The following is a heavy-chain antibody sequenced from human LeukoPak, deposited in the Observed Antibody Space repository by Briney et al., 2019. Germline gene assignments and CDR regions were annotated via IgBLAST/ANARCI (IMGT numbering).Heavy chain of an antibody. CDR2: IYSSGNT. CDR1: GGSISSGNYY. CDR3: ARAVDYYDSSGYEIINWFDP. J-gene: IGHJ5*02. V-gene: IGHV4-61*02. D-gene: IGHD3-22*01. Sequence: SETLSLTCTVSGGSISSGNYYWSWIRQPAGKGLEWIGRIYSSGNTEYNPSLRGRVTISLDTSKNQFSLKLSSMTAADTAVYYCARAVDYYDSSGYEIINWFDPWGQGTLVTVSS.